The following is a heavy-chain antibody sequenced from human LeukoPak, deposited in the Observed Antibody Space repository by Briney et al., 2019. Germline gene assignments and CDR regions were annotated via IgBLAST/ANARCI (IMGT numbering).Heavy chain of an antibody. CDR2: IYSGGST. J-gene: IGHJ3*02. V-gene: IGHV3-53*01. CDR1: GFTVSSNY. CDR3: ARGEDYDGSGYYLWAPAAFDI. D-gene: IGHD3-22*01. Sequence: PGGSLRLSCAASGFTVSSNYMSWVRQAPGKGLEWVSVIYSGGSTHYADSVKGRFTISRDNSKNTVYLQMNSMRAEDTAVYYCARGEDYDGSGYYLWAPAAFDIWGQGTMVTVSS.